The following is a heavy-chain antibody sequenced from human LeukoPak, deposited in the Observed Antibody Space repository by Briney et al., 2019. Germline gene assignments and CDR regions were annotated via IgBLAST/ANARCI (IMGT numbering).Heavy chain of an antibody. D-gene: IGHD3-22*01. Sequence: QAGGSLRLSCAASGFTFSSYAMSWVRQAPGKGLEWVSVIGVSGNTLYADSVKGRFTISRDNSKNTLYLQMNSLRAEDTAVYYCAKRDSSGYYYFDSWGQGILVTVSS. CDR2: IGVSGNT. CDR1: GFTFSSYA. CDR3: AKRDSSGYYYFDS. V-gene: IGHV3-23*01. J-gene: IGHJ4*02.